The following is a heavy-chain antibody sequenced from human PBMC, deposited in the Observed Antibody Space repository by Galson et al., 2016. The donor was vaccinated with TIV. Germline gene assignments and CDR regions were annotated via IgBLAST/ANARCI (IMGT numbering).Heavy chain of an antibody. Sequence: PALVKPTQTLTMTCDFSGFSLATNEMGVGWIRQSPGKALEWLAVIYWDGDKRYRPSLRSRLTVTKDTFNNQVVLNMTKMDPLDTGRYYCARSLDTSGTIFDSWGPGFLVTVS. CDR1: GFSLATNEMG. CDR3: ARSLDTSGTIFDS. CDR2: IYWDGDK. J-gene: IGHJ4*01. D-gene: IGHD1-14*01. V-gene: IGHV2-5*02.